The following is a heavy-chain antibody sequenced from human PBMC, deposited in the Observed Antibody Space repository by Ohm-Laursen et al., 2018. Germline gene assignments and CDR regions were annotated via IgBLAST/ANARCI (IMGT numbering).Heavy chain of an antibody. D-gene: IGHD2-15*01. V-gene: IGHV1-8*02. Sequence: ASVKVSCKASGYTFTGYYTHWVRQAPGQGLEWMGWMNPNSGNTGYAQKFQGRVTMTRNTSISTAYMELSSLRSEDTAVYYCARRSGRARPVVDFDYWGQGTLVTVSS. CDR3: ARRSGRARPVVDFDY. CDR2: MNPNSGNT. CDR1: GYTFTGYY. J-gene: IGHJ4*02.